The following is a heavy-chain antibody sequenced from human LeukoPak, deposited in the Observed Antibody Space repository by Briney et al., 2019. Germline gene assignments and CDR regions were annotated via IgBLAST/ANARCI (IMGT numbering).Heavy chain of an antibody. CDR1: GYTFTSYD. J-gene: IGHJ4*02. CDR2: MNPNSGNT. CDR3: ARGLKVGATRGLRY. D-gene: IGHD1-26*01. Sequence: ASVKVSCKASGYTFTSYDINWVRQATGQGLEWMGWMNPNSGNTGYAQKFQGRVTITRNTSISTAYMELSSLRSEDTAVYYCARGLKVGATRGLRYWGQGTLVTVSS. V-gene: IGHV1-8*03.